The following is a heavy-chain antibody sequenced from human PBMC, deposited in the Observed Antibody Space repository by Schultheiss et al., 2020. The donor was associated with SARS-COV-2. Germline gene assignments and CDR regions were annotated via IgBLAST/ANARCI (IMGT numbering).Heavy chain of an antibody. CDR3: ARNTKYCSSTSCYRWFDP. CDR2: IYTSGST. CDR1: GGSISSYY. J-gene: IGHJ5*02. D-gene: IGHD2-2*01. V-gene: IGHV4-4*07. Sequence: SETLSLTCTVSGGSISSYYWSWIRQPAGKGLEWIGRIYTSGSTNYNPSLKSRVTMSVDTSKNQFSLKLSSVTAADTAVYYCARNTKYCSSTSCYRWFDPWGQGTLVTVSS.